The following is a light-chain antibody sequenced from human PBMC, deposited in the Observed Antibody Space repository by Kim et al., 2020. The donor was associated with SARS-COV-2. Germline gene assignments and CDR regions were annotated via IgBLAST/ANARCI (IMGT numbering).Light chain of an antibody. CDR1: RSNIGAGND. Sequence: QSVLTQPPSVSGAPGQRVTISCSGSRSNIGAGNDVHWYQQLPGTAPKLLIFRNTNRPSGVPDRFSGSKSGTSASLAITGLQAEDEADYYCQSYGQTVKENYVFGTGTKVTVL. J-gene: IGLJ1*01. V-gene: IGLV1-40*01. CDR2: RNT. CDR3: QSYGQTVKENYV.